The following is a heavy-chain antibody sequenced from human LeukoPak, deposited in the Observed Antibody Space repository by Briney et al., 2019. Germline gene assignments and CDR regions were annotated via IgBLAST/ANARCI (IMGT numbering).Heavy chain of an antibody. CDR2: IYYSGST. Sequence: SATLSLTCTVSGGSISSSSYYWGWIRQPPGKGLEWIGYIYYSGSTYYNPSLKSRVTISVDTSKNQFSLKLSSVTAADTALYYCARAEAYYYYYMDVWGKGTTVTISS. J-gene: IGHJ6*03. V-gene: IGHV4-39*01. CDR3: ARAEAYYYYYMDV. CDR1: GGSISSSSYY.